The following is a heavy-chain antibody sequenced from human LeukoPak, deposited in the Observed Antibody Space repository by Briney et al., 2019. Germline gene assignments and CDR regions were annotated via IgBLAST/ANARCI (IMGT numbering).Heavy chain of an antibody. V-gene: IGHV1-2*06. CDR3: SRTMVRGDSDY. J-gene: IGHJ4*02. Sequence: GSSVKVSCKASGYTFTGYYMHWVRQAPGQGLEWMGRINPNSGGTNYAQKFQGRVTMTRDTSISTASMELSRLSSDGPAVHYSSRTMVRGDSDYWGQGTLVTVSS. CDR1: GYTFTGYY. CDR2: INPNSGGT. D-gene: IGHD3-10*01.